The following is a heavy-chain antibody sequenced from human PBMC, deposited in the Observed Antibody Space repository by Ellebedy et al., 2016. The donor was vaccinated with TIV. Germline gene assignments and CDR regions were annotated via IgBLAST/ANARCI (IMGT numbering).Heavy chain of an antibody. V-gene: IGHV1-2*02. Sequence: ASVKVSCKASGYTLTGYYTHWVRHAPRPGLERLGWITPGIGATDYAQRFQGTVTLTRDTSINTAYMELSRLTSDNTAVYYCLRDGQGRNYQPGDCWGKGTLVTVSS. D-gene: IGHD1-7*01. CDR3: LRDGQGRNYQPGDC. J-gene: IGHJ4*02. CDR1: GYTLTGYY. CDR2: ITPGIGAT.